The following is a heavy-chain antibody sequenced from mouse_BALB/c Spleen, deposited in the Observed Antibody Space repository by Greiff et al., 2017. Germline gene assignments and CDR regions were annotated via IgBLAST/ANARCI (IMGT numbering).Heavy chain of an antibody. CDR3: ARKGVSGYGLGAY. Sequence: EVQRVESGGDLVKPGGSLKLSCAASGFTFSSYGMSWVRQTPDKRLEWVATISSGGSYTYYPDSVKGRFTISRDNAKNTLYLQMSSLKSEDTAMYYCARKGVSGYGLGAYWGQGTLVTVSA. CDR2: ISSGGSYT. D-gene: IGHD2-2*01. CDR1: GFTFSSYG. J-gene: IGHJ3*01. V-gene: IGHV5-6*01.